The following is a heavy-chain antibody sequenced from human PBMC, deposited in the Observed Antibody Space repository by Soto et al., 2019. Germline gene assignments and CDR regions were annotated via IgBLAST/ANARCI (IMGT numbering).Heavy chain of an antibody. CDR3: AKDRYSGTYPTDFDY. CDR1: GGTFSSYA. D-gene: IGHD1-26*01. J-gene: IGHJ4*02. CDR2: ISYDGGNE. Sequence: SCKASGGTFSSYAISWVRQAPGQGLEWVALISYDGGNEKYTESVKDRFTISRDDSHNVAYLQMSSLRTEDTAMYYCAKDRYSGTYPTDFDYWGQGSLVTVSS. V-gene: IGHV3-30*18.